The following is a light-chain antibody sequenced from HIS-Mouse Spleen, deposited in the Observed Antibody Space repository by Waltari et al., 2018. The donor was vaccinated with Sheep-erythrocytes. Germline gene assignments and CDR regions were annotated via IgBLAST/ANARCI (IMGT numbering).Light chain of an antibody. CDR2: DVS. J-gene: IGLJ1*01. CDR1: SSDVGGYNY. Sequence: QSALTQPRSVSGSPGQSVTIPCTGTSSDVGGYNYVSWYQQPPGKAPKLMIYDVSKRRSGVPDRFSGSKSGNTASLTISGLQAEDEADYYCCSYAGSYNHVFATGTKVTVL. V-gene: IGLV2-11*01. CDR3: CSYAGSYNHV.